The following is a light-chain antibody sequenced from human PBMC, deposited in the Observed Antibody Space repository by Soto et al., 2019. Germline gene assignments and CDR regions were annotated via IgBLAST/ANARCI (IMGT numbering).Light chain of an antibody. CDR2: DSS. CDR3: QQRSNWPLT. J-gene: IGKJ4*01. Sequence: EIVLTQSPGTLSLSPGETASLSCWASQSIVSNFLAWYQQRRGQPPRLLIYDSSRRASGIPARFTGSGSGTAFTLTISRVEPEDSAVYYCQQRSNWPLTFGGGTKVEIK. V-gene: IGKV3D-20*02. CDR1: QSIVSNF.